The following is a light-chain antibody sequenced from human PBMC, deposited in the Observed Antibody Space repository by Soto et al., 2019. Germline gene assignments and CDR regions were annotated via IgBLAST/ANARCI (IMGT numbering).Light chain of an antibody. Sequence: EVVYTHSPGTLSFSARYRSTLSCRASQSVSSSYVAWYQQKRGQAPRLLMYGASSRATGIPDRFSGSGSGTDFTLTISRLEPEDFVLYYCQHFRAFGQGTRLEI. CDR2: GAS. V-gene: IGKV3-20*01. CDR3: QHFRA. CDR1: QSVSSSY. J-gene: IGKJ5*01.